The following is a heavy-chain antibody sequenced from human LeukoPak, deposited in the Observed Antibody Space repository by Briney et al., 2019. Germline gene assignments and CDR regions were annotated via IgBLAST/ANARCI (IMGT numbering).Heavy chain of an antibody. CDR3: ARHYDILTGYSAYAFDI. Sequence: SETLSLTCTVSDGSISSYYWSWIRQPPGEGLEWIGYIYYSGTTNYNLSLKSRVTISVDTSKNQFSLKLSSVTAADTAVYYCARHYDILTGYSAYAFDIWGQGTMVTVSS. CDR1: DGSISSYY. CDR2: IYYSGTT. V-gene: IGHV4-59*08. J-gene: IGHJ3*02. D-gene: IGHD3-9*01.